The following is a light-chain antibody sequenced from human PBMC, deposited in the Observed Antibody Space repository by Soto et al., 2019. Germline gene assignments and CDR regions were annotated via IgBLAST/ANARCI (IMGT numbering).Light chain of an antibody. V-gene: IGLV2-14*03. CDR2: NVN. Sequence: QSVLTQPASVSGSPGQSITLSCTGTSSDVGAYNYVSWYQQQPGKAPKLMIYNVNNRPSGVSDRFFGSKSGTTASLTISGLQAEDEADYYCSSYTTINTEVFGGGTQLTVL. CDR1: SSDVGAYNY. J-gene: IGLJ3*02. CDR3: SSYTTINTEV.